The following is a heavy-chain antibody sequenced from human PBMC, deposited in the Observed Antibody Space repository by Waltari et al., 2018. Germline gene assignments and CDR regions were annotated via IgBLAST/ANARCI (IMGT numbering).Heavy chain of an antibody. J-gene: IGHJ6*02. Sequence: EVQLVESGGGLVKPGGSLRLSCAASGFTFSSYSMNWVRQAPGKGLEWVSSISSSSSYIYYADSVKGRFTISRDNAKNSLYLQMNSLRAEDTAVYYCARDQDIVVVPAANRYYYGMDVWGQGTTVTVSS. CDR2: ISSSSSYI. V-gene: IGHV3-21*01. CDR3: ARDQDIVVVPAANRYYYGMDV. CDR1: GFTFSSYS. D-gene: IGHD2-2*01.